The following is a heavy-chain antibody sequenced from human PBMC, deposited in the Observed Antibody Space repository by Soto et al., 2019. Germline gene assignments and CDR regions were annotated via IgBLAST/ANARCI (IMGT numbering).Heavy chain of an antibody. V-gene: IGHV3-48*02. CDR3: ARALKGPQPHPQGDFWSGYYDAYYFDY. CDR2: ISSSSSTI. Sequence: EVQLVESGGGLVQPGGSLRLSCAASGFTFSSYSMNWVRQAPGKGLEWVSYISSSSSTIYYADSVKGRFTISRDNAKNSLYLQRNTLRDEDTAVYYCARALKGPQPHPQGDFWSGYYDAYYFDYWGQGTLVTVSS. D-gene: IGHD3-3*01. J-gene: IGHJ4*02. CDR1: GFTFSSYS.